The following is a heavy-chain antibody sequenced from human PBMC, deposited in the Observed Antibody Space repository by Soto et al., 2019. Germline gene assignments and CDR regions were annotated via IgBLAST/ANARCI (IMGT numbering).Heavy chain of an antibody. V-gene: IGHV4-4*02. J-gene: IGHJ3*02. Sequence: SETLSLTCAVSSGSISSSNWWSWVRHPPGKGLEWIGEIYHSGSTNYNPSLKSRVTISVDKSKNQFSLKLSSVTAADAAVYYCARDRDSSGWSDAFDIWGQGTMVTVSS. D-gene: IGHD6-19*01. CDR1: SGSISSSNW. CDR3: ARDRDSSGWSDAFDI. CDR2: IYHSGST.